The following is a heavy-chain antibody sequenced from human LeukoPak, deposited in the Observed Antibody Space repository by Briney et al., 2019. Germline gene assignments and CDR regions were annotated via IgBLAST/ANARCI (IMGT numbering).Heavy chain of an antibody. J-gene: IGHJ1*01. CDR2: ISAYNGNT. D-gene: IGHD2-2*02. CDR1: GYTFTSYG. V-gene: IGHV1-18*01. Sequence: ASVKVSCKASGYTFTSYGISWVRQAPGQGLEWRGWISAYNGNTNYAQKLQGRVTMTTDTSTSTAYMELRSLRSDDTAVYYCAGAPYCSSTSCYTSEYFQHWGQGTLVTVSS. CDR3: AGAPYCSSTSCYTSEYFQH.